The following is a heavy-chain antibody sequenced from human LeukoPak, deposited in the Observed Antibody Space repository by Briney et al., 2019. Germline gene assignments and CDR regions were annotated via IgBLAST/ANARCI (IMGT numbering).Heavy chain of an antibody. Sequence: PPETLSLTCSVSGGSITSYYWSWIRQSPMKGLEWIGSVYNRGTTYYNPSLKSRVTISGDTSKNQLSLRMTYVTTADTAVYFCARDYGGNSGEFDPWGQGTLVTVSS. D-gene: IGHD4-23*01. CDR1: GGSITSYY. CDR3: ARDYGGNSGEFDP. J-gene: IGHJ5*02. V-gene: IGHV4-59*01. CDR2: VYNRGTT.